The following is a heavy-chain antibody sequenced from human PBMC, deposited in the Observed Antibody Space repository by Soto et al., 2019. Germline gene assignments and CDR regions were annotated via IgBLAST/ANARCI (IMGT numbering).Heavy chain of an antibody. CDR3: AKGDNLGPKTGYAFDP. D-gene: IGHD5-12*01. CDR1: GDSVPSNTAS. Sequence: SQTLSLTCAISGDSVPSNTASWNWIRQSPSRGLEWLGRTYFRSKWYNDYAVSVKSRIIINPDTSNNQFSLQLNSVTPEDTAVYFCAKGDNLGPKTGYAFDPWGQGIMVTVSS. CDR2: TYFRSKWYN. V-gene: IGHV6-1*01. J-gene: IGHJ5*02.